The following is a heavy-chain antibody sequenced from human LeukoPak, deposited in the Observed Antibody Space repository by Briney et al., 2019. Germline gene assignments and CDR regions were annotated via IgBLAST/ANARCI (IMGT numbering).Heavy chain of an antibody. Sequence: GGSLRLSCAASGFTFSTYSMNWVRDAPGKGLGWVSYISSSSSYIYYADSVKGRFTISRDNAKNSLYLQMNNLRAEDTAVYYCARGSEMATIGYWGQGTLVTVSS. J-gene: IGHJ4*02. CDR1: GFTFSTYS. V-gene: IGHV3-21*05. CDR2: ISSSSSYI. CDR3: ARGSEMATIGY. D-gene: IGHD5-24*01.